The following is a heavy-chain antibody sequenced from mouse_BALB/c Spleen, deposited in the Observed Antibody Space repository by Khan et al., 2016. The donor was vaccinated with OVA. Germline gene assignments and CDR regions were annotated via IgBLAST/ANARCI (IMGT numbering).Heavy chain of an antibody. J-gene: IGHJ3*01. CDR1: GDSITSGY. V-gene: IGHV3-8*02. CDR3: ARSTYRYAFAY. D-gene: IGHD2-14*01. CDR2: MIYTGYT. Sequence: EVQLQESGPSLVKPSQTLSLTCSVTGDSITSGYWSWIRKFPGNKLEYMGYMIYTGYTDYNPSLQSRLAITRPTSKNQYYLQLNSVTTEATATYSCARSTYRYAFAYWGQGTLVTVSA.